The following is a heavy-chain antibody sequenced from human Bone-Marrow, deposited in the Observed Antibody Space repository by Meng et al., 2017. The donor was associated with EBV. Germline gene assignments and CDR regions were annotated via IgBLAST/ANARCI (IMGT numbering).Heavy chain of an antibody. V-gene: IGHV4-61*01. Sequence: QVPLRESGPGLVKPSETLSLTCTVSGGSVSSGSYYWSWIRQPPGKGLEWIGYIYYSGSTNYNPSLKSRVTISVDTSKNQFSLKLSSVTAADTAVYYCARRRLQFGYFDYWGQGTLVTV. D-gene: IGHD5-24*01. CDR1: GGSVSSGSYY. CDR2: IYYSGST. J-gene: IGHJ4*02. CDR3: ARRRLQFGYFDY.